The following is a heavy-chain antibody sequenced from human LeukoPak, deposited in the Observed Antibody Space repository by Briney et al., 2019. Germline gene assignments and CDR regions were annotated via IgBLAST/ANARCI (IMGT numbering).Heavy chain of an antibody. CDR2: ISGDGGRT. D-gene: IGHD5-18*01. CDR1: GLTFDDYA. Sequence: PGGSLRLSCAASGLTFDDYAMHWVRQAPGKGLEWVSLISGDGGRTYYADSVKGRFTISRDNRKNSLYLQMNSLRSEDTALYYCAKDITVQGYSYGPDYWGQGTLVTVSS. V-gene: IGHV3-43*02. CDR3: AKDITVQGYSYGPDY. J-gene: IGHJ4*02.